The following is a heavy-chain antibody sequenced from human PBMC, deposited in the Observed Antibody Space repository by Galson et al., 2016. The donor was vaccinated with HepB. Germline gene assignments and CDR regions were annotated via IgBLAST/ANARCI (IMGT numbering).Heavy chain of an antibody. CDR3: GRDVGP. J-gene: IGHJ5*02. Sequence: SLRLSCAASGFTVTRNYMRWFRQAPGKGLEWVSLIYSEGTTDYADSVKGRFTISRDSSKNTLFLQMNRLRVEDTAVYYCGRDVGPWGRGTLATVSS. CDR2: IYSEGTT. CDR1: GFTVTRNY. V-gene: IGHV3-53*01.